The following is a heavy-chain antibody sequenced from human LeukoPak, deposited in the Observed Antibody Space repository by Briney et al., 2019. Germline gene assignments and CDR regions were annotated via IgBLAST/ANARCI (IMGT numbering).Heavy chain of an antibody. V-gene: IGHV1-46*01. CDR2: INPSGGST. D-gene: IGHD5-12*01. CDR3: ARSRIVATILEGNWFDP. J-gene: IGHJ5*02. Sequence: ASVKVSCKASGYTFTGYYMHWVRQAPGQGLEWMGIINPSGGSTSYAQKFQGRVTMTRDMSTSTVYMELSSLRSEDTAVYYCARSRIVATILEGNWFDPWGQGTLVTVSS. CDR1: GYTFTGYY.